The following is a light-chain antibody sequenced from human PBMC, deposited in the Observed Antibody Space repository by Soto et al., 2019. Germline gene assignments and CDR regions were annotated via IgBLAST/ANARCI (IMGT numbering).Light chain of an antibody. V-gene: IGKV3-20*01. CDR3: QLYGTSPMFT. J-gene: IGKJ2*01. CDR2: SAS. CDR1: QSVSNNS. Sequence: EIVLTQSPGTLSLSPGERATLSCRASQSVSNNSLAWYLQKPGQAPRLLIYSASSRATGIPDRFSGSGSGTDFTLTISRLEPEDFAVYYCQLYGTSPMFTFGRGPGWRSN.